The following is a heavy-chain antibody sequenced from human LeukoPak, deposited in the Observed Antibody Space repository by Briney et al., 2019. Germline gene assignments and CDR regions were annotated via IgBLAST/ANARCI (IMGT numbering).Heavy chain of an antibody. D-gene: IGHD1-26*01. CDR1: GGSISSGDYY. V-gene: IGHV4-30-4*01. CDR3: ARHGPYSGSGRPFDN. CDR2: IYYSGST. Sequence: SETLSLTCTVSGGSISSGDYYWSWIRQPPGKGLEWIGFIYYSGSTYYNPSLKSRVTISVDTSKNQFSLKLTSVTAADTAVYYCARHGPYSGSGRPFDNWGQGTLVTVSS. J-gene: IGHJ4*02.